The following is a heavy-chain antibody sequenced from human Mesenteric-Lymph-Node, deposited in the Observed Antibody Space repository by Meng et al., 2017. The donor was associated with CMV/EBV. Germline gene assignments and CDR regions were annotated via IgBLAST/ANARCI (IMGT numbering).Heavy chain of an antibody. CDR2: INAGTGDT. CDR1: YAFGSYG. V-gene: IGHV1-3*01. Sequence: YAFGSYGMHWVRQAPGQRLEWVGWINAGTGDTKYSQRFQGRVTITRDTSATSAYMELSSLRSEDTAVYYCTRASGISVAGSEYFQHWGRGTLVTVSS. D-gene: IGHD6-19*01. CDR3: TRASGISVAGSEYFQH. J-gene: IGHJ1*01.